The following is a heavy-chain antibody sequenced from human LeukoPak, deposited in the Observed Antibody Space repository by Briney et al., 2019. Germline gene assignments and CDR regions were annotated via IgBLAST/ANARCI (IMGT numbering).Heavy chain of an antibody. CDR3: ARAHYDILTGYYKDV. J-gene: IGHJ6*02. CDR2: IYYSGST. Sequence: GSLRLSCAASGFTFSNYDMSWVRQAPGKGLEWIGSIYYSGSTYYNPSLKSRVTISVDTSKNQFSLKLSSVTAADTAVYYCARAHYDILTGYYKDVWGQGTTVTVSS. CDR1: GFTFSNYD. D-gene: IGHD3-9*01. V-gene: IGHV4-39*07.